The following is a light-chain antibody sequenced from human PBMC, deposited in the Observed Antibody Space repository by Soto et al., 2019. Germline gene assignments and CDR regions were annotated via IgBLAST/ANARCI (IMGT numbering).Light chain of an antibody. Sequence: QSVLTQPASVSGSPGQSITISCTGTSSDVGAYNYVSWYQQRPGKAPKLIIYDVTDRPSGVSDRFSGSKSGNTASLTISGLQAEDEAAYYCGSYTRSITLIFGGGTKLTVL. J-gene: IGLJ2*01. CDR1: SSDVGAYNY. CDR3: GSYTRSITLI. CDR2: DVT. V-gene: IGLV2-14*01.